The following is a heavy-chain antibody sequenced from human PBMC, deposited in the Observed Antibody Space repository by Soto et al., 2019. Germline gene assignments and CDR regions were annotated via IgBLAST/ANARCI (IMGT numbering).Heavy chain of an antibody. CDR3: AKVVEDSSSSVFDYYYGMHV. V-gene: IGHV3-30*18. CDR1: GFTFSSYC. J-gene: IGHJ6*02. Sequence: QVQLVESGGGVVQPGRSLRLSCAASGFTFSSYCMRWVRQAPGKGLEWVAVISYDGSNKYYADSVKGRFTMSRDNSNNTLYLQMNSLRAEDTAVYYCAKVVEDSSSSVFDYYYGMHVWGQGPTVTVSS. CDR2: ISYDGSNK. D-gene: IGHD6-6*01.